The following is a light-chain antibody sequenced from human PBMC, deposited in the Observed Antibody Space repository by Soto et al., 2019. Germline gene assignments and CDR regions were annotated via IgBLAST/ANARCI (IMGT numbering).Light chain of an antibody. J-gene: IGLJ3*02. V-gene: IGLV2-23*02. Sequence: QSVLTQPASVSGSPGQSITISCTATSNDVWTYNLVSWYQQHPGKAPKLLLFEASKRPLETSVRFSGSKSGNTASLTISGLQAEDEGHYYCCSYGRSRTFAVVFGGGTKLTVL. CDR1: SNDVWTYNL. CDR3: CSYGRSRTFAVV. CDR2: EAS.